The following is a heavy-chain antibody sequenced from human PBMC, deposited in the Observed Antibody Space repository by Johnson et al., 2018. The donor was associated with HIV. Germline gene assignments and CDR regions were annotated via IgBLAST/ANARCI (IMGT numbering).Heavy chain of an antibody. Sequence: QVQLVESGGGVVQPGRSLRLSCAASGFTFSSYAMHWVRQAPGKGLEWVAVISYDGSNQYYGDSVKGRFTISRDNSKNTLYLQMNSLRAEDTAVYYCAATYYYDSSGSRYPFDIWGQGTMVTVSS. D-gene: IGHD3-22*01. V-gene: IGHV3-30*04. J-gene: IGHJ3*02. CDR3: AATYYYDSSGSRYPFDI. CDR1: GFTFSSYA. CDR2: ISYDGSNQ.